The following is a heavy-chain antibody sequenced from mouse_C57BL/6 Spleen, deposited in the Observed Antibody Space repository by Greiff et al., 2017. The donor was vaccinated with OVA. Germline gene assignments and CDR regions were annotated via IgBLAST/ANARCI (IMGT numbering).Heavy chain of an antibody. D-gene: IGHD1-1*01. CDR1: GFTFSSYA. CDR2: ISSGGDYI. Sequence: EVKLMESGEGLVKPGGSLKLSCAASGFTFSSYAMSWVRQTPEKRLEWVAYISSGGDYIYYADTVKGRFTISRDNARNTLYLQMSSLKSEDTAMYYCTRDESRDAMDYWGQGTSVTVSS. V-gene: IGHV5-9-1*02. J-gene: IGHJ4*01. CDR3: TRDESRDAMDY.